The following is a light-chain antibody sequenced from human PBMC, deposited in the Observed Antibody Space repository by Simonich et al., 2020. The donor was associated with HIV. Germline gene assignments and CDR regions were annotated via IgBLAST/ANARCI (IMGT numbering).Light chain of an antibody. CDR2: AAS. Sequence: IQMTQSPSSLSASVGDRVTIACRASQSISSYLNWYQQKPGKAPKLLIYAASSLQSGVPSRFRGSGSGTDFILTISSLQPEDFATYYCQQANSFPRTFGQGTKVEI. J-gene: IGKJ1*01. V-gene: IGKV1-39*01. CDR3: QQANSFPRT. CDR1: QSISSY.